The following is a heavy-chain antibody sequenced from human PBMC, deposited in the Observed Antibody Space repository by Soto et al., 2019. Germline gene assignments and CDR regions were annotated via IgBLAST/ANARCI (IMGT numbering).Heavy chain of an antibody. J-gene: IGHJ6*02. V-gene: IGHV4-59*01. D-gene: IGHD6-6*01. CDR3: ARVSSSAADSYYYYGMDV. Sequence: SGTLSLTCTVSGCSISSYDWSWIRQPPGKGLEWIGYIYYSGSTNYNPSLKSRVTISVDTSKNQFSLKLSPVTAADTAVYYCARVSSSAADSYYYYGMDVWGQGTTVTVSS. CDR1: GCSISSYD. CDR2: IYYSGST.